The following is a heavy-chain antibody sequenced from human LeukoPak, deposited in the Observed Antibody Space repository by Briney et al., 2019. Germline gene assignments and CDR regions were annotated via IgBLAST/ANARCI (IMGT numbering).Heavy chain of an antibody. D-gene: IGHD3-9*01. CDR1: GGSISSYY. V-gene: IGHV4-4*07. CDR3: AGDGGLTGGDYFDY. J-gene: IGHJ4*02. CDR2: IYTSGST. Sequence: SETLSLTCTVSGGSISSYYWSWIRQPAGKGLEWIGRIYTSGSTNYNPSLKSRVTMSVDTSKNQFSLKLSSVAAADTAVYYCAGDGGLTGGDYFDYWGQGTLVTVSS.